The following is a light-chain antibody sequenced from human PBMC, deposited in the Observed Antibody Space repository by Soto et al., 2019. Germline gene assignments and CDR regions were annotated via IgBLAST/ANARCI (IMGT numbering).Light chain of an antibody. CDR1: QSVSSSY. J-gene: IGKJ1*01. CDR3: QQYGSSPRT. CDR2: GAS. V-gene: IGKV3-20*01. Sequence: EIVLTQSPGTLSLSPGERATLSCRASQSVSSSYLAWYQQKPGQAPRLLIYGASSRATGIPDRFSGSGSGTNFTLTISRLEPEDFGVYYCQQYGSSPRTLGQGTKVDIK.